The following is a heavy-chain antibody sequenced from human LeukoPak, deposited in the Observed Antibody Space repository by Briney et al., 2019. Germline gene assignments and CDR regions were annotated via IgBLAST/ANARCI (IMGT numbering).Heavy chain of an antibody. V-gene: IGHV3-21*01. CDR3: VRLRRNSDTSGFYYYYDF. D-gene: IGHD3-22*01. J-gene: IGHJ4*02. CDR1: GYTFSSYS. Sequence: GGSLRLSCAASGYTFSSYSINWVRQAPGKGLEWVSSISVRSNYIYYADSVRGRFRISRDDARDSLYLQMNTLRAEDTAVYYCVRLRRNSDTSGFYYYYDFWGQGTLVTVSS. CDR2: ISVRSNYI.